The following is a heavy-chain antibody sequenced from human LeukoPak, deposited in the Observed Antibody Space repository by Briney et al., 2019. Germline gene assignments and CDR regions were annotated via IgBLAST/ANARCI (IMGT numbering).Heavy chain of an antibody. CDR1: GFTFSSYS. CDR2: ISSSSSSR. CDR3: AREDYYGSGSPWYLDL. D-gene: IGHD3-10*01. V-gene: IGHV3-21*01. Sequence: GGSQRLSCAASGFTFSSYSMNWVRQAPGKGLEWVSSISSSSSSRYYGDSVKGRFTISRDNAKNSLYLQMNSLRAEDTAVYYCAREDYYGSGSPWYLDLWGRGTLVTVSS. J-gene: IGHJ2*01.